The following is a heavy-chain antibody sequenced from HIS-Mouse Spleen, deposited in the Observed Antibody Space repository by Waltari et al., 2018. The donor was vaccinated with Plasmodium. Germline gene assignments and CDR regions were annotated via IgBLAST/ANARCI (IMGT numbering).Heavy chain of an antibody. CDR3: AKDRRSSSWYVDY. CDR1: GFTFSSYG. V-gene: IGHV3-30*18. D-gene: IGHD6-13*01. Sequence: QVQLVESGGGVVQPGRSLRLSCAASGFTFSSYGMHWVRQAPGKGLEWVAVISYDGSNKYYEDSVKGRLTISRDNSKNTLYLQMNSLRAEDTAVYYCAKDRRSSSWYVDYWGQGTLVTVSS. CDR2: ISYDGSNK. J-gene: IGHJ4*02.